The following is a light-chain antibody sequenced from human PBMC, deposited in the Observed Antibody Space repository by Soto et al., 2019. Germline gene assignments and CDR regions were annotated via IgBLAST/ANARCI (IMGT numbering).Light chain of an antibody. V-gene: IGLV2-8*01. CDR1: SSDVGGGYNY. J-gene: IGLJ2*01. CDR2: EVS. Sequence: QSALTQPPSASGSPGQSVTISCTGTSSDVGGGYNYVSWYQHHPGKAPKLMIYEVSKRPSGVPDRFSGSKSGNTASLTVSGLQAEDEADYFCSSYAGSNNLIFGGGTQLTVL. CDR3: SSYAGSNNLI.